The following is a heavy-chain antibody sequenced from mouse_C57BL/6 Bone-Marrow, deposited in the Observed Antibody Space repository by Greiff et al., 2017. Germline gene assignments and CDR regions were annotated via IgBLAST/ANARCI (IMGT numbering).Heavy chain of an antibody. D-gene: IGHD2-4*01. CDR2: IDPENGDT. CDR1: GFNIKDDY. CDR3: TTLYDYGGDY. Sequence: EVQLKESGAELVRPGASVKLSCTASGFNIKDDYMHWVKQRPEQGLEWIGWIDPENGDTEYASKFQGKATITADTSSNTAYLQLSSLTSEDTAVYYCTTLYDYGGDYWGQGTTLTVSS. V-gene: IGHV14-4*01. J-gene: IGHJ2*01.